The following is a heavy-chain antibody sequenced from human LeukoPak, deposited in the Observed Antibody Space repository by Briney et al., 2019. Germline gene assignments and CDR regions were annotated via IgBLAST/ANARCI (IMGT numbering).Heavy chain of an antibody. CDR1: GFTFTGSA. CDR3: AKSTYYYDTFVNAFDL. CDR2: IVVGSGNT. J-gene: IGHJ3*01. V-gene: IGHV1-58*01. Sequence: ASVKVSCKASGFTFTGSAVQWVRQARGQRLEWIGWIVVGSGNTNYAQKFQERVTITRDMSTSTAYMELSSLRSEDTAVYYCAKSTYYYDTFVNAFDLWGQGTVVTVSS. D-gene: IGHD3-22*01.